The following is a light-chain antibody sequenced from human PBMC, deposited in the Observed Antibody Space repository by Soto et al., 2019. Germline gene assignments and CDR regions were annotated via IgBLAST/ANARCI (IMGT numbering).Light chain of an antibody. J-gene: IGKJ1*01. V-gene: IGKV1-5*03. Sequence: DIQMTQSPSTLSASVGDRVTITCRASQSISTWLAWYQQKPGKAPKLLIYKASSLESGVPSRFSGSGSGTEFTLTVSSLQHDDLATFYCQQYINRWTFGQGTKVDIK. CDR2: KAS. CDR3: QQYINRWT. CDR1: QSISTW.